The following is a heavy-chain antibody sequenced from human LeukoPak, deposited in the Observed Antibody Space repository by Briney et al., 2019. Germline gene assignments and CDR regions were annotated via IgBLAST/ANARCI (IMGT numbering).Heavy chain of an antibody. CDR3: AKGGGIRLGELSLYRYYYYYGMDV. CDR1: GFTFSSYA. Sequence: GGSLRLSCAASGFTFSSYATSWVRQAPGKGLEWVSAISGSGGSTYYADSVKGRFTISRDNSKNTLYLQMNSLRAEDTAVYYCAKGGGIRLGELSLYRYYYYYGMDVWGQETTVTVSS. CDR2: ISGSGGST. V-gene: IGHV3-23*01. D-gene: IGHD3-16*02. J-gene: IGHJ6*02.